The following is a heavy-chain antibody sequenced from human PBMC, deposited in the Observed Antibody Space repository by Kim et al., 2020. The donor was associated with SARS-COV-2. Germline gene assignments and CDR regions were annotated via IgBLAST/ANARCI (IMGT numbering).Heavy chain of an antibody. J-gene: IGHJ4*02. D-gene: IGHD2-2*02. CDR1: GGTFSSYA. V-gene: IGHV1-69*13. CDR3: ARGSIECSSTSCYSGGLDY. Sequence: SVKVSCNASGGTFSSYAISWVRQAPGQGLEWMGGIIPIFGTANYAQKFQGRVTITADESTSTAYMELSSLRSEDTAVYYCARGSIECSSTSCYSGGLDYWGQGTLVTVSS. CDR2: IIPIFGTA.